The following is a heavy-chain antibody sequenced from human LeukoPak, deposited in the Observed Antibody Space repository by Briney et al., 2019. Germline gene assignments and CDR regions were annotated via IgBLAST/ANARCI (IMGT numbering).Heavy chain of an antibody. Sequence: GGSLRLSCSASGFTFSSFAMFWVRQAPGKGLEYVSGISSDGGRTNYADSVKARFTISRDNSKVTLYLQMTSLRPEDTAIYCCVKDPSGNYFYFDYWGQGTLVTVSS. V-gene: IGHV3-64D*09. D-gene: IGHD1-26*01. J-gene: IGHJ4*02. CDR3: VKDPSGNYFYFDY. CDR1: GFTFSSFA. CDR2: ISSDGGRT.